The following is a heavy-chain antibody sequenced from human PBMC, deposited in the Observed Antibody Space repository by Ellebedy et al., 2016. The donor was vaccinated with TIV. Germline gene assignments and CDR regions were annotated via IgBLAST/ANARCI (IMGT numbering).Heavy chain of an antibody. CDR2: IQSKTDGGTT. Sequence: PGGSLRLSCAASGFTVNTNYMTWVRQPPGKGLEWVGRIQSKTDGGTTDYAAPVKGRFTISSDDSKHTLYLQMNSLKTEDTAVYYCARGGSGSVVWGQGTMVTVSS. CDR1: GFTVNTNY. J-gene: IGHJ3*01. D-gene: IGHD1-26*01. V-gene: IGHV3-15*01. CDR3: ARGGSGSVV.